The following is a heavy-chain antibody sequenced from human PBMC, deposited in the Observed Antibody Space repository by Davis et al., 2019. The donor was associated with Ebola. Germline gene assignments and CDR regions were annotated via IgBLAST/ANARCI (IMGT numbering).Heavy chain of an antibody. J-gene: IGHJ4*02. Sequence: PGGSLRLSCAASGFTFSSYSMNWVRQAPGKGLEWVSSISSSSSYIYYADSVKGRFTISRDNAKNSLYLQMNSLRAEDTAVYYCAKEMRTIHYYDSSGYYYGSFDYWGQGTLVTVSS. CDR2: ISSSSSYI. D-gene: IGHD3-22*01. CDR3: AKEMRTIHYYDSSGYYYGSFDY. CDR1: GFTFSSYS. V-gene: IGHV3-21*04.